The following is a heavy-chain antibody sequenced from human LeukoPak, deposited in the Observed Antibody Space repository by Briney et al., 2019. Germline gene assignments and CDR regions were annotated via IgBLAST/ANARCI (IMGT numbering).Heavy chain of an antibody. J-gene: IGHJ4*02. D-gene: IGHD5-18*01. CDR2: IYYSGST. CDR3: ARRRGHNFDY. Sequence: SDTLSLTCTVSSGSIRGYYWIWLPQPPGKALGWIGYIYYSGSTDYNPSPRSRVNISVDTSKKQFSLKLSSMTAADTAVYYCARRRGHNFDYWGQGTLVTVSS. CDR1: SGSIRGYY. V-gene: IGHV4-59*08.